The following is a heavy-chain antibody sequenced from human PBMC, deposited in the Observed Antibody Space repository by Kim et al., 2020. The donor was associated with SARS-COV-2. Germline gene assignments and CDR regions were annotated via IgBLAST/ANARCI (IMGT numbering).Heavy chain of an antibody. V-gene: IGHV3-33*01. D-gene: IGHD2-2*01. CDR3: ARDGGRVVPALKGYYYGMDV. CDR1: GFTFSSYG. Sequence: GGSLRLSCAASGFTFSSYGMHWVRQAPGKGLEWVAVIWYDGSNKYYADSVKGRFTISRDNSKNTLYLQMNSLRAEDTAVYYCARDGGRVVPALKGYYYGMDVWGQGTTVTISS. CDR2: IWYDGSNK. J-gene: IGHJ6*02.